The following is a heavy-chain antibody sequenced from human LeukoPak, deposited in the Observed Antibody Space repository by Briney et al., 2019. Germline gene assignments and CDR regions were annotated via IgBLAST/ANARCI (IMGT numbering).Heavy chain of an antibody. V-gene: IGHV3-23*01. CDR3: ARGFDTYYYYGMDV. J-gene: IGHJ6*02. CDR1: GFSFGNYA. Sequence: GGSLRLSCGTSGFSFGNYAMSWVRQAPGKGLEWVSAINAEAATIRYADSVKGRFTISRHNSKNTLYLQMNSLRAEDTAVYYCARGFDTYYYYGMDVWGQGTTVTVSS. CDR2: INAEAATI.